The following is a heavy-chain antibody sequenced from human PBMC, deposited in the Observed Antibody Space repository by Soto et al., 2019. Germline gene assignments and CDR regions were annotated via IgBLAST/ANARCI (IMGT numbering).Heavy chain of an antibody. Sequence: ASVKVSCKASGYTFTSYGISWVRQAPGQGLEWMGWISAYNGNTNYAQKLQGRVTMTTDKSTSTAYMELSSLRSEDTAVYYCAREPLYGSGSYYASDYWGQGTLVTVSS. J-gene: IGHJ4*02. CDR3: AREPLYGSGSYYASDY. D-gene: IGHD3-10*01. CDR2: ISAYNGNT. CDR1: GYTFTSYG. V-gene: IGHV1-18*04.